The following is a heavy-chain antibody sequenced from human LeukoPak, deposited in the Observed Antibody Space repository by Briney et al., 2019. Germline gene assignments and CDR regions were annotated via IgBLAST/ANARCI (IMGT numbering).Heavy chain of an antibody. CDR1: GFTFSLYD. J-gene: IGHJ6*02. CDR3: AKDDYGMDV. V-gene: IGHV3-30*18. Sequence: GGSLRLSCAASGFTFSLYDMHWDRQAPGKGLEWVAVISYDGGSKYYADSVKGRFTIPRDNSKNTLYLQMNSLGAEDTAVYYCAKDDYGMDVWGQGTTVTVSS. CDR2: ISYDGGSK.